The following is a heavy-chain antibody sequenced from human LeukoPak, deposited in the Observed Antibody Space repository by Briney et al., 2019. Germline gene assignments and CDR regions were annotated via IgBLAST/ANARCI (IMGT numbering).Heavy chain of an antibody. V-gene: IGHV1-18*04. CDR1: GYTFTSYG. D-gene: IGHD3-10*01. CDR3: ARDHQLLWFGELSLVFGY. Sequence: ASVKVSCKASGYTFTSYGISWVRQAPGQGLEWMGWISAYNGNTNYAQKLQGRVTMTTDTSTSTAYMELRSLRSDDTAVYYCARDHQLLWFGELSLVFGYWGQGTLVTVS. J-gene: IGHJ4*02. CDR2: ISAYNGNT.